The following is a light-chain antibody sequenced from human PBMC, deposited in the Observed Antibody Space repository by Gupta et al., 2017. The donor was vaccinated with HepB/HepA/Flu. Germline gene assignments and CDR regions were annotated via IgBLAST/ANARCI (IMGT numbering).Light chain of an antibody. CDR2: KAS. V-gene: IGKV1-5*03. Sequence: DIQMTQSPSTLSASVGDRVTITCRASQSISSWLAWYQQKPGKAPKVLIYKASNVESGVPSRFSGSGSGTEFTLTINSLQPDDFATYYCQQYNSYSRTFGQGTKVEIK. J-gene: IGKJ1*01. CDR3: QQYNSYSRT. CDR1: QSISSW.